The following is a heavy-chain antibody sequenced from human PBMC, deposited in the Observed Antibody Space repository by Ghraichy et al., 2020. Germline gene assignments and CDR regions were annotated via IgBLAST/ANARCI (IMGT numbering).Heavy chain of an antibody. Sequence: LSLTCVGSGFSFSGYSMNCVRQSPGKGLEWVSYITSSSRTKSYADSVKGRFTISRDNAQNSLYLQMNSLRDEDTAVYYCARGSRVVRFYYYDGMDVWGQGTTVTVSS. CDR2: ITSSSRTK. CDR3: ARGSRVVRFYYYDGMDV. V-gene: IGHV3-48*02. D-gene: IGHD4-23*01. J-gene: IGHJ6*02. CDR1: GFSFSGYS.